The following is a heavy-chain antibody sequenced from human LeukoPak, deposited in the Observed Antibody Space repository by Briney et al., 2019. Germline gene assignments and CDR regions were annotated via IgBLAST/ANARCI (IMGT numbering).Heavy chain of an antibody. J-gene: IGHJ4*02. Sequence: SETLSLTCTVSGGSISSYYWSWIRQPAGKGLEWIGRIYTSGSTNYNPSLKSRVTMSVDTSKNQFSLKLSSVTAADTAVYYCARALGYCGGDCYYFDYWGQGTLVTVSS. D-gene: IGHD2-21*01. CDR3: ARALGYCGGDCYYFDY. CDR2: IYTSGST. V-gene: IGHV4-4*07. CDR1: GGSISSYY.